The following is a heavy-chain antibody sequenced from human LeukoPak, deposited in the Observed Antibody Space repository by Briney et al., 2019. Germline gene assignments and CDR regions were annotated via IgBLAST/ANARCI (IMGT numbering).Heavy chain of an antibody. Sequence: GGSLRLSCTASGFTFGDYAMSWVRQAPGKGLEWVGFIRSKAYGGTTEYAASVKGRFTISRDDSKSIAYLQMNSLKTEDTAVYYCTSYYYDSSGYYSVRYFDYWGQGTLVTVSS. J-gene: IGHJ4*02. V-gene: IGHV3-49*04. D-gene: IGHD3-22*01. CDR2: IRSKAYGGTT. CDR3: TSYYYDSSGYYSVRYFDY. CDR1: GFTFGDYA.